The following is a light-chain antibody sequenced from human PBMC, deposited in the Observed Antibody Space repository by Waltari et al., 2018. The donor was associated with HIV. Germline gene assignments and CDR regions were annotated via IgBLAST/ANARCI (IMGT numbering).Light chain of an antibody. J-gene: IGLJ2*01. CDR3: QTYDSSLSGSVV. CDR2: GN. CDR1: SPNTGARFP. V-gene: IGLV1-40*01. Sequence: QSVLTQLPSVSWAPGQTVTISSNWSSPNTGARFPLHWYQQIPGTAPKLLMYGNNRPSGVPDRFSGSKSGTSASLAITGLQAEDEADYYCQTYDSSLSGSVVFGGGTKLTVL.